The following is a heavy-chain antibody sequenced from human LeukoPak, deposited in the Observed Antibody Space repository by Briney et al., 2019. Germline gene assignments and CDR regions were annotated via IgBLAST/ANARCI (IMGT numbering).Heavy chain of an antibody. CDR1: GYSISSGYY. V-gene: IGHV4-38-2*02. CDR2: IYHSGST. CDR3: AREVYGDYLYYYGMDV. D-gene: IGHD4-17*01. Sequence: PSQTLSLTCTVSGYSISSGYYWGWIRQPPGKGLEWIGSIYHSGSTYYNPSLKSRVTISVDTSKNQFSLKLSSVTAADTAVYYCAREVYGDYLYYYGMDVWGQGTTVTVSS. J-gene: IGHJ6*02.